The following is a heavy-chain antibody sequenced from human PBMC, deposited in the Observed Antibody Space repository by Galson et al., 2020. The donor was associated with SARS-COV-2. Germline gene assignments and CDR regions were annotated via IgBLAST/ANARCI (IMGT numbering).Heavy chain of an antibody. Sequence: ASVKVSCKASGYTFTSYGISWVRQDPGQGREWMGGIRAYNGNTNYEQNLQGRVTMTTDTSTSTAYMELRSLRSDDTAVYYCARENYRAQDAFDIWGQGTMVTVSS. CDR1: GYTFTSYG. CDR2: IRAYNGNT. D-gene: IGHD1-26*01. CDR3: ARENYRAQDAFDI. V-gene: IGHV1-18*04. J-gene: IGHJ3*02.